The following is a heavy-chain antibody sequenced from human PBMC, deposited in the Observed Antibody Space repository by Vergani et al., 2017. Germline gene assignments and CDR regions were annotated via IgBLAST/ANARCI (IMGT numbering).Heavy chain of an antibody. V-gene: IGHV1-2*02. J-gene: IGHJ4*02. CDR3: ARVAPGYSSSWYLGYFDY. CDR2: INPNSGGT. D-gene: IGHD6-13*01. Sequence: QVQLVKSGAEVKKPGASVKVSCKASGYTFTGYYMHWMRQAPGQGLEWMGWINPNSGGTEYAQKFQGRVTMTTETSISTAYMELSRLRSDDTAVYYCARVAPGYSSSWYLGYFDYWGQGTLVTVSS. CDR1: GYTFTGYY.